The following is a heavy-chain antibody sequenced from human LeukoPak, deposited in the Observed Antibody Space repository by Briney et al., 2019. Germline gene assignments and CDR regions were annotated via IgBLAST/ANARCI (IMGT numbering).Heavy chain of an antibody. D-gene: IGHD6-19*01. CDR3: AKSYSSGWYDWFDP. Sequence: PGRSLRLSCAASGFTFDDYAMHWVRQAPGKGLEWVSGISWNSGSIGYADSVKGRFTISRDNAKNSLYLQMNSLRAEDTALYYCAKSYSSGWYDWFDPWGQGTLVTVSS. CDR2: ISWNSGSI. CDR1: GFTFDDYA. J-gene: IGHJ5*02. V-gene: IGHV3-9*01.